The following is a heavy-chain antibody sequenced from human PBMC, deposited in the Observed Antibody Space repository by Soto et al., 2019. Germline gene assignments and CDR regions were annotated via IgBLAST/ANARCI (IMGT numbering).Heavy chain of an antibody. V-gene: IGHV1-69*13. Sequence: SVKVSCKASGGTFSSYAISWVRQAPGQGLEWMGGIIPIFGTANYAQKFKGRVTITADASTSTAYMELRSLRSEDTAVYYCARDRSSGWSTYALDIWGQGTMVTVSS. CDR1: GGTFSSYA. CDR2: IIPIFGTA. D-gene: IGHD6-19*01. J-gene: IGHJ3*02. CDR3: ARDRSSGWSTYALDI.